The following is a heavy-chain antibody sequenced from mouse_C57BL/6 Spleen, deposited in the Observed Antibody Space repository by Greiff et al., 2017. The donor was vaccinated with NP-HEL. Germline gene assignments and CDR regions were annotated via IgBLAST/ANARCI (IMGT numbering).Heavy chain of an antibody. CDR1: GYAFTNYL. V-gene: IGHV1-54*01. D-gene: IGHD3-1*01. J-gene: IGHJ3*01. CDR3: ARLLGVAY. Sequence: VQRVESGAELVRPGTSVKVSCKASGYAFTNYLIEWVKQRPGQGLEWIGVINPGSGGTNYNEKFKGKATLTADKSSSTAYMQLSSLTSEDSAVYFCARLLGVAYWGQGTLVTVSA. CDR2: INPGSGGT.